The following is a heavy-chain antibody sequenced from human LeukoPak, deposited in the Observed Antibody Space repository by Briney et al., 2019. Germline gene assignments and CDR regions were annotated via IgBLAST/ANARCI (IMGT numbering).Heavy chain of an antibody. CDR1: GFTFSSYE. Sequence: PGGALRLSCAASGFTFSSYEMNWVRQAPGKGLEGVSYISGSGSTIYYADSVKGRFTISRDNAKNSLYLQMNRLRAEDTAVYYCAARYCSGGSCRGVGAFDIWGQGTMVTVSS. V-gene: IGHV3-48*03. J-gene: IGHJ3*02. CDR3: AARYCSGGSCRGVGAFDI. D-gene: IGHD2-15*01. CDR2: ISGSGSTI.